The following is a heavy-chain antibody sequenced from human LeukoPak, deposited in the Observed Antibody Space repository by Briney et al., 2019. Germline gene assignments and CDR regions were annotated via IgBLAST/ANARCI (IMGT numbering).Heavy chain of an antibody. CDR1: GYSISSGYY. Sequence: PSETLSLTCTVSGYSISSGYYWGWIRQPPGKGLEWIGYLYDSGSTIYNPSLKSRVTISLDTSKNQLSLTLNSVTAADTAVYYCARNMAYWGQGTLVTVSS. D-gene: IGHD2/OR15-2a*01. J-gene: IGHJ4*02. V-gene: IGHV4-38-2*02. CDR3: ARNMAY. CDR2: LYDSGST.